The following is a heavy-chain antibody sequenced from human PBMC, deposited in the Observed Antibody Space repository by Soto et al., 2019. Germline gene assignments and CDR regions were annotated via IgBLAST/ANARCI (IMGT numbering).Heavy chain of an antibody. CDR3: ARLGSGSYYDY. Sequence: EVQLLESGGGLVQPGGSLRLSCAASGFTFSNYAMRWVRQAPGKGLEWVSAISGSGDSTYYADSVKGRFTVSRDTSKNTLYLQMNSLRAEDTDVYYCARLGSGSYYDYWGQGTLVTVSS. D-gene: IGHD1-26*01. CDR2: ISGSGDST. V-gene: IGHV3-23*01. CDR1: GFTFSNYA. J-gene: IGHJ4*02.